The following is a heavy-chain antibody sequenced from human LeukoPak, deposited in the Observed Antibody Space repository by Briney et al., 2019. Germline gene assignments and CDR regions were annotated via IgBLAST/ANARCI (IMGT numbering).Heavy chain of an antibody. CDR2: INHSGST. Sequence: SETLSLTCAVYGGSFSGYYWSWIRQPPGKGLEWIGEINHSGSTNYNPSLKSRVTISVDTSKNQFSLKLSSVTAADTAVYYCARGHYDSSGYYLLDYWGQGTLVTVSS. V-gene: IGHV4-34*01. CDR3: ARGHYDSSGYYLLDY. D-gene: IGHD3-22*01. CDR1: GGSFSGYY. J-gene: IGHJ4*02.